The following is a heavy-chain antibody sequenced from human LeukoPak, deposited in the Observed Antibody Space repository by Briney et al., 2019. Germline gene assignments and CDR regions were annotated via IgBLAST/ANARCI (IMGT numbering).Heavy chain of an antibody. CDR3: AKGHTDYGTGFDC. CDR2: IYSGGYT. J-gene: IGHJ4*02. D-gene: IGHD4-17*01. CDR1: GLTVSSNY. V-gene: IGHV3-53*01. Sequence: GGSLRLSCVASGLTVSSNYMNWVRQAPGKGLEWVSVIYSGGYTYYSDSVKGRFTISRDNSKNTLYLQMNSLRVEDTAVYYCAKGHTDYGTGFDCWGQGALVIVSS.